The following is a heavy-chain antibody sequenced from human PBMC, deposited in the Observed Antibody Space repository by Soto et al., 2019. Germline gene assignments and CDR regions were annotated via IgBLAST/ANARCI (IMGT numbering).Heavy chain of an antibody. D-gene: IGHD6-19*01. CDR1: GFTFSDAW. V-gene: IGHV3-15*07. CDR3: TTERMAVAGYSPNH. J-gene: IGHJ4*02. CDR2: IKSKIDGGTT. Sequence: GSLRLSCAVSGFTFSDAWMSWVRQAPGKGLEWVGRIKSKIDGGTTDYAAPVKGRFSISRDDSKNTLYLQMNSLKTEDTAVYFCTTERMAVAGYSPNHWGQGTLVTVSS.